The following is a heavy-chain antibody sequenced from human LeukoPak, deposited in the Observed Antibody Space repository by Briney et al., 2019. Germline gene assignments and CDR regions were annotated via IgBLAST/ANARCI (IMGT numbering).Heavy chain of an antibody. D-gene: IGHD2-21*01. CDR2: IPYDGTKK. J-gene: IGHJ4*02. CDR3: AKEEGVMAIAGSPSGY. Sequence: GGSLRLSCAASGSTFSNYGIHWVRQAPGKGLEWVAIIPYDGTKKYYADSVKGRFTISRDNSKNTLYLQMNSLRAEDTAMYYCAKEEGVMAIAGSPSGYWGQGTLVTVSS. V-gene: IGHV3-30*18. CDR1: GSTFSNYG.